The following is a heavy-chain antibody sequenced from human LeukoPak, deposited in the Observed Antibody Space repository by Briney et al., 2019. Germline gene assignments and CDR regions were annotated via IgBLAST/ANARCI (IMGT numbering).Heavy chain of an antibody. CDR2: IYYSGST. D-gene: IGHD3-22*01. CDR3: ARVVMEYFDY. J-gene: IGHJ4*02. V-gene: IGHV4-59*12. CDR1: GEPISSYY. Sequence: TSETLSLTCLVSGEPISSYYWSWIRQPPGKGLEWIGYIYYSGSTNYNPSLKSRVTISVDKSKNQFSLELNSMTAADTAVYYCARVVMEYFDYWGRGTLVTVSS.